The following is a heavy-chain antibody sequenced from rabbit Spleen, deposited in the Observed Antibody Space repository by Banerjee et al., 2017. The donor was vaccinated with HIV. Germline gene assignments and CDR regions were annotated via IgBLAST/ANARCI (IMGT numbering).Heavy chain of an antibody. Sequence: QEQLEESAGGLVQPGGSLKLSCKASGFDFSGYGVSWVRQAPGKGLEWIGYIDPIFGSTYYASWAKGRFTISKTSSTTVTLQMTSLTAADTATYFCARRGRNADDGDYGALNLWGPGTLVTVS. CDR3: ARRGRNADDGDYGALNL. V-gene: IGHV1S45*01. CDR2: IDPIFGST. J-gene: IGHJ4*01. CDR1: GFDFSGYG. D-gene: IGHD2-1*01.